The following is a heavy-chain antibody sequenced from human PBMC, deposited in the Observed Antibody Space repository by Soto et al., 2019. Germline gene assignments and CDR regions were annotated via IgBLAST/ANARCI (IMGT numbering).Heavy chain of an antibody. CDR1: GYTFTGYY. Sequence: GASVKVSCKASGYTFTGYYMHWVRQAPGQGLEWMGWINPNSGGTNYAQKFQGRVTMTRDTSISTAYMELSRLRSDDTAVYYCARDANLSGYYFDYWGQGTLVTVSS. CDR3: ARDANLSGYYFDY. D-gene: IGHD3-10*01. CDR2: INPNSGGT. V-gene: IGHV1-2*02. J-gene: IGHJ4*02.